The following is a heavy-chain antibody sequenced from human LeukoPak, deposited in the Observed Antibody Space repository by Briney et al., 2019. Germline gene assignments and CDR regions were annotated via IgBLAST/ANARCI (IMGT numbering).Heavy chain of an antibody. CDR3: ARAARPMVAYYYMDV. CDR1: GGSISNTNYY. J-gene: IGHJ6*03. CDR2: IYYSGST. D-gene: IGHD6-6*01. Sequence: PSETLSPTCTVSGGSISNTNYYWGWIRQPPGKGLDWIGSIYYSGSTYYNPSLKSRVTISVDTSKNQFSLKLSSVTAADTAVYYCARAARPMVAYYYMDVWGKGTTVTVSS. V-gene: IGHV4-39*01.